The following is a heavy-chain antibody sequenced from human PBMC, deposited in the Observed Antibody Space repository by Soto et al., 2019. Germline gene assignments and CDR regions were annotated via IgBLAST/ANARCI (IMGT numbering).Heavy chain of an antibody. CDR2: ISSSSSTI. Sequence: PGGSLRLSCAASGFTFSSYSMNWVRQAPGKGLEWVSYISSSSSTIYYADSVKGRFTISRDNAKNSLYLQMNSLRDEDTAVYYCARDPRDIVLMVYAYFSYYYGMDVWGQGTTVTVSS. CDR3: ARDPRDIVLMVYAYFSYYYGMDV. D-gene: IGHD2-8*01. CDR1: GFTFSSYS. J-gene: IGHJ6*02. V-gene: IGHV3-48*02.